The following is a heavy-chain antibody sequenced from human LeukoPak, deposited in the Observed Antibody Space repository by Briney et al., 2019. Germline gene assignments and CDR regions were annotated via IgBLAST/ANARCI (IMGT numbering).Heavy chain of an antibody. CDR2: ISWNSGSI. J-gene: IGHJ5*02. CDR3: AKGEEVGYCSSTSCYTNWFDP. D-gene: IGHD2-2*02. Sequence: GRSLRLSCAASGFTFDDYAMHWVRHAPGKGLEWVSGISWNSGSIGYADSVKGRFTISRDNAKNSLYLQMNSLRAEDTALYYCAKGEEVGYCSSTSCYTNWFDPWGQGTLVTVSS. CDR1: GFTFDDYA. V-gene: IGHV3-9*01.